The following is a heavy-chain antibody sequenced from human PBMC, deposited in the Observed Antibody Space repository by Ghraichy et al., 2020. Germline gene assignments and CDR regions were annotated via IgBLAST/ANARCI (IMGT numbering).Heavy chain of an antibody. Sequence: GGSLRLSCAASGFTFSTYSMNWVRQAPGKGLEWVSSISSSSTYIYYADSVKGRFTISRDNAKNSLYLQMNSLRAEATAVYYCARDPDSNSGQDWFDPWGQGTLVTVSS. CDR1: GFTFSTYS. D-gene: IGHD1-1*01. V-gene: IGHV3-21*01. J-gene: IGHJ5*02. CDR3: ARDPDSNSGQDWFDP. CDR2: ISSSSTYI.